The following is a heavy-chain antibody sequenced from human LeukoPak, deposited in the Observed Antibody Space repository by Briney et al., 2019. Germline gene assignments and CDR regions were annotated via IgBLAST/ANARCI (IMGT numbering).Heavy chain of an antibody. CDR1: GGSISSGGYS. Sequence: PSETLSLTCAVSGGSISSGGYSWSWIRQPPGKGLEWIGYIYHSGSTYYNPSLKSRVTISVDRSKNQFSLKLSSVTAADTAVYYCARSPSSSGFPGVDFDYWGQGTLVTVPS. CDR2: IYHSGST. CDR3: ARSPSSSGFPGVDFDY. D-gene: IGHD6-19*01. J-gene: IGHJ4*02. V-gene: IGHV4-30-2*01.